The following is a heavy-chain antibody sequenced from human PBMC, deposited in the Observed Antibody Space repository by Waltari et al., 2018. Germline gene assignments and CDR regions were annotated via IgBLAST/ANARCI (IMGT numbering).Heavy chain of an antibody. CDR3: AKGRIAAAGRGGYYYYGMDV. Sequence: QVQLVQSGAEVKKPGASVKVSCKVSGYTLTELSMHWVRQAPGKGLEWMGGFDPEEGETIYAQKFQGRVTMTEDTSTDTADMELSSLRSEDTAVYYCAKGRIAAAGRGGYYYYGMDVWGQGTTVTVSS. CDR2: FDPEEGET. D-gene: IGHD6-13*01. V-gene: IGHV1-24*01. CDR1: GYTLTELS. J-gene: IGHJ6*02.